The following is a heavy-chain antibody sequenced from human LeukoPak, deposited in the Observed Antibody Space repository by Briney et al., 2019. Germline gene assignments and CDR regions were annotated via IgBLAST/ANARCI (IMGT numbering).Heavy chain of an antibody. D-gene: IGHD6-25*01. CDR3: AKGLTAGHDRVDVDY. CDR2: ISGVGVST. Sequence: GGSLRPSYAASGSSFRNYAMTWVRQAPGKGLQWVSAISGVGVSTYYANSVKGRFTISRDNSRNTLYLQMYGLRADDTAIYYCAKGLTAGHDRVDVDYLGRGAKVSVSS. J-gene: IGHJ4*02. V-gene: IGHV3-23*01. CDR1: GSSFRNYA.